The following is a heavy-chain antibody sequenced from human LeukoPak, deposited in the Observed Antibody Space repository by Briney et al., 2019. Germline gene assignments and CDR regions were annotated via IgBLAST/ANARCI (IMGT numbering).Heavy chain of an antibody. V-gene: IGHV4-59*08. D-gene: IGHD6-19*01. CDR3: ARRTAVAGTFDS. J-gene: IGHJ4*02. CDR2: IYYSGST. CDR1: GGSISSYY. Sequence: SETLSLTCTVSGGSISSYYWNWIRQPPRKGLEWIGYIYYSGSTNYNTSLKSRLTISVDTSKNQFSLRLSSVTAADTAVYYCARRTAVAGTFDSWGQGTLVTVSS.